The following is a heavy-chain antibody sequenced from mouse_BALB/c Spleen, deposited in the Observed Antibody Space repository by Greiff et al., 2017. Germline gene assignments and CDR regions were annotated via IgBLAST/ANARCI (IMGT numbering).Heavy chain of an antibody. Sequence: QVQLQQPGAELVKPGASVKLSCKASGYTFTSYWMHWVKQRPGQGLEWIGEINPSNGRTNYNEKFKSKATLTVDKSSSTAYMQLSSLTSEDSAVYYCARPMVGDYWGQGTSVTVSS. CDR2: INPSNGRT. V-gene: IGHV1S81*02. D-gene: IGHD1-1*02. CDR1: GYTFTSYW. J-gene: IGHJ4*01. CDR3: ARPMVGDY.